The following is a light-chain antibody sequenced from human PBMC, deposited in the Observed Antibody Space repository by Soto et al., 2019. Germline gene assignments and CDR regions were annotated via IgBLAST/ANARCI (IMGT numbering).Light chain of an antibody. J-gene: IGLJ2*01. CDR1: SSDIGGYNY. CDR2: DVT. V-gene: IGLV2-11*01. Sequence: QSALTQPRSVSGSPGQSVTFSCTGTSSDIGGYNYVSWYQLHPGTAPKLMIYDVTKRPSGVPDRFSGSKSGNTASLTISGLQAEDEADYYCCSYAGNLDVIFGGGTQLTVL. CDR3: CSYAGNLDVI.